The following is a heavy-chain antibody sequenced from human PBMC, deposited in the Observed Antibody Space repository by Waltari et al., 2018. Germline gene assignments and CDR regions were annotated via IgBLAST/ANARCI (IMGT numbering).Heavy chain of an antibody. J-gene: IGHJ4*02. CDR3: ARSYCGGDCYAYFDY. V-gene: IGHV1-69*05. CDR2: IIPIFGTA. Sequence: QVQLVQSGAEVQKPGSSVKVSCKASGGTFSSYAISWVRQAPGQGREWMGGIIPIFGTANYAQKFQGRVTITTDESTSTAYMELSSLRSEDTAVYYCARSYCGGDCYAYFDYWGQGTLVTVSS. CDR1: GGTFSSYA. D-gene: IGHD2-21*01.